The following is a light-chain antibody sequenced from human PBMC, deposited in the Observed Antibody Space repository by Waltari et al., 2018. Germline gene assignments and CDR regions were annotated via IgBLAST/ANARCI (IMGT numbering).Light chain of an antibody. V-gene: IGKV1-39*01. J-gene: IGKJ1*01. CDR3: QQSYSQTRT. CDR2: AAS. Sequence: DIQMTQSPSYLSASVGGRVTITCRASQSISSYLSWYQQKPGRAPKLLIYAASSLESGVPSRFSGSGSGRDFTLIISSLQPEDFATYSCQQSYSQTRTFGQGTKVEI. CDR1: QSISSY.